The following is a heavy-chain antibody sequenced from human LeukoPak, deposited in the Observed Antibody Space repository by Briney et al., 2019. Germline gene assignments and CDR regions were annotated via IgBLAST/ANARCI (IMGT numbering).Heavy chain of an antibody. V-gene: IGHV4-59*01. D-gene: IGHD5-24*01. CDR2: IYYSGST. J-gene: IGHJ4*02. CDR1: GGSISSYY. CDR3: ARTVATIPPEPFDY. Sequence: SETLSLTCTVSGGSISSYYWSWIRQPPGKGLEWIGDIYYSGSTNYNPSLKSRVTISVDTSKNQFSLKLSSVTAADTAVYYCARTVATIPPEPFDYWGQGTLVTVSS.